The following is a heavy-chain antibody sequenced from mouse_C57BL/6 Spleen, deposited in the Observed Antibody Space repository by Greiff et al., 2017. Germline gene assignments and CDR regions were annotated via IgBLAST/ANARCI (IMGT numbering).Heavy chain of an antibody. V-gene: IGHV1-80*01. Sequence: VQLVESGAELVKPGASVKISCKASGYAFSSYWMNWVKQRPGKGLEWIGQIYPGDGDTNYNGKFKGTATLTADKSSSTAYMQLSSLTSEDSAVYFCARSMGGYCRFAYWGQGTLVTVSA. CDR3: ARSMGGYCRFAY. D-gene: IGHD2-3*01. CDR1: GYAFSSYW. CDR2: IYPGDGDT. J-gene: IGHJ3*01.